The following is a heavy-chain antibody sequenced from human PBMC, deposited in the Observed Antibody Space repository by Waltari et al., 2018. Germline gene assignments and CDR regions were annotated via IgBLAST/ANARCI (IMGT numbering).Heavy chain of an antibody. V-gene: IGHV4-59*01. J-gene: IGHJ3*02. CDR2: IYYSGST. CDR1: AGSINSYY. Sequence: QVQLQESGPGLVKPSETLSLPCTVSAGSINSYYWSWIRQPPGKGLEWIGYIYYSGSTNYNPSLKSRVTISVDTSKNQFSLRLRSVTAADTAVYYCARDGYFGSEVSGAFDIWGQGTMVTVSS. D-gene: IGHD3-10*01. CDR3: ARDGYFGSEVSGAFDI.